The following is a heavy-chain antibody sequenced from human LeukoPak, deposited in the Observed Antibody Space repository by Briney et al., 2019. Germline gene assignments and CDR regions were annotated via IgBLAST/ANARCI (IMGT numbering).Heavy chain of an antibody. D-gene: IGHD3-9*01. Sequence: KPGASVKVSCKASGYTFTSYDINWVRQATGQGLEWMGWMNPNSGNTGYAQKFQGRVTMTKNTSISTAYMELSSLRSEDTAVYYCARRVEATNYDILTGQPNYGMDVWGQGTTVTVSS. V-gene: IGHV1-8*01. J-gene: IGHJ6*02. CDR1: GYTFTSYD. CDR2: MNPNSGNT. CDR3: ARRVEATNYDILTGQPNYGMDV.